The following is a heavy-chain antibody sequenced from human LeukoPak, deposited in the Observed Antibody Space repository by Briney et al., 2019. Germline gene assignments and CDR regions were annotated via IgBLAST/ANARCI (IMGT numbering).Heavy chain of an antibody. CDR1: GFTFSSYG. D-gene: IGHD2-2*01. CDR2: ISYDGSNK. J-gene: IGHJ4*02. V-gene: IGHV3-30*18. Sequence: GGSLRLSCAASGFTFSSYGMHWVRQAPGKGLEWVAVISYDGSNKYYADSVKGRFTISRDNSKNTLYLQMNSLRAEDTAVYYCAKSRCSTSCYGIDYFDYWGQGTLATVSS. CDR3: AKSRCSTSCYGIDYFDY.